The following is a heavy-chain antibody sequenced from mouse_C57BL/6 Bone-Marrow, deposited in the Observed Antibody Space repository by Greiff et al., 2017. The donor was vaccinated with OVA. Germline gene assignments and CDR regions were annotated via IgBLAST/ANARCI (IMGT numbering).Heavy chain of an antibody. CDR1: GYTFTSYW. Sequence: QVQLQQPGAELVRPGSSVKLSCKASGYTFTSYWMDWVKQRPGQGLEWIGNIYPSDSETHYNQKFKDKATLTVDKSSSTAYMQLSSLTSEDSAVYYCARGSDYCSSLLHWYFDVWGTGTTVTVSS. CDR2: IYPSDSET. CDR3: ARGSDYCSSLLHWYFDV. V-gene: IGHV1-61*01. J-gene: IGHJ1*02. D-gene: IGHD1-1*01.